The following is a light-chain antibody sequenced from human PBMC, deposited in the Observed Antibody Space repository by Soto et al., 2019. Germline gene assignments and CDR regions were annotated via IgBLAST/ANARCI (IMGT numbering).Light chain of an antibody. CDR1: QSVSSRY. CDR3: QKYNDWPLT. Sequence: DIVLTQSPATLSVSAGERATLSCRASQSVSSRYLAWYQQKPGQAPRLLIYGAFTRATGVPDRFSGAGSGTEFTLTISRLQSEDFALYYCQKYNDWPLTCGQGTKVDIK. J-gene: IGKJ1*01. V-gene: IGKV3-15*01. CDR2: GAF.